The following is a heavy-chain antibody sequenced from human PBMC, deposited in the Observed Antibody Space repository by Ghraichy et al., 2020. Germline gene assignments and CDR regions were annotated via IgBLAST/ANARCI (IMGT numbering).Heavy chain of an antibody. CDR2: IFWNGDK. CDR1: GFSLNTSGVG. J-gene: IGHJ3*02. V-gene: IGHV2-5*01. Sequence: SGPTLVKPTQTLTLTCTFSGFSLNTSGVGVGWIRQPPGKALEWLAIIFWNGDKRYSPSLKTRLTITKDTSKNQVVLTVTNMDPLDTATYYCVHRGGVGSTGPGAFDMWGQGTVVTVSS. D-gene: IGHD2-8*02. CDR3: VHRGGVGSTGPGAFDM.